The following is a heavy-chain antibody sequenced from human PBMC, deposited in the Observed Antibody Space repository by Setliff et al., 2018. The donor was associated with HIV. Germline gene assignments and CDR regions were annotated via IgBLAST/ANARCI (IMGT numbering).Heavy chain of an antibody. D-gene: IGHD7-27*01. CDR1: GRSFSGYY. J-gene: IGHJ3*01. V-gene: IGHV4-34*01. CDR2: INHSRGT. CDR3: ARGWGHDGFDF. Sequence: SETLSLTCAVYGRSFSGYYWNWIRQSPGKGLEWIGEINHSRGTNYNPSLKSRVTMSIDTSKNQFSLNVSSVTAADTAVYYCARGWGHDGFDFWGQGTMVTVSS.